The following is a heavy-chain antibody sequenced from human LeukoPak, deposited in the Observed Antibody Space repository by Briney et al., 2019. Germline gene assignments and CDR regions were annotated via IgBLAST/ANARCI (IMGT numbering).Heavy chain of an antibody. D-gene: IGHD6-19*01. CDR1: GDSISNYY. CDR2: MYNRGGT. Sequence: SQTLSLTCTVSGDSISNYYWSCIWQSPGKELWWIGYMYNRGGTIYNPSLKSRVTISTDTSKNQFSLRLTSVTAANTAVYYCARAEKAVTGTLDYGGQGTLITVSS. J-gene: IGHJ4*02. CDR3: ARAEKAVTGTLDY. V-gene: IGHV4-59*01.